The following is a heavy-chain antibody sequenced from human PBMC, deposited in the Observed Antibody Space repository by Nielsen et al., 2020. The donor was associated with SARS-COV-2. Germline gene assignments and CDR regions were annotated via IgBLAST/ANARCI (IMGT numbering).Heavy chain of an antibody. CDR2: IYPANGNT. CDR1: GYTFSSFS. D-gene: IGHD3-16*01. V-gene: IGHV1-3*01. CDR3: AREGGRDTRDSLDY. J-gene: IGHJ4*02. Sequence: ASVKVSCKASGYTFSSFSIHWVRQAPGQRLEWMGWIYPANGNTKYSQQFHDRVTFTRDTSASVVYMELSSLRSADRATYYCAREGGRDTRDSLDYWGQGTLVTVSS.